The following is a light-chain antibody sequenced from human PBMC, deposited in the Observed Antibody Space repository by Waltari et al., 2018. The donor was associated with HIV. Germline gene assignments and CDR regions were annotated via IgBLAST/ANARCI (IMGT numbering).Light chain of an antibody. CDR2: DVY. CDR1: SSAVGAYEY. V-gene: IGLV2-8*01. Sequence: QSALTQSPSASGSPGQAVTISCTGTSSAVGAYEYVSCYRQHPGKAPKLMIYDVYKRPSGVPDRFSGSKSGNTASLTVSGLQAEDEATYYCSSYAGSKNRVVFGGGTFLTVL. J-gene: IGLJ2*01. CDR3: SSYAGSKNRVV.